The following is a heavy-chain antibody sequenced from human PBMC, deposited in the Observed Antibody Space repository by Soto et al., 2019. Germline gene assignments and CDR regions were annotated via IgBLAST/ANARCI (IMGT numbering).Heavy chain of an antibody. V-gene: IGHV3-21*01. J-gene: IGHJ6*02. CDR1: GFSFSTYS. D-gene: IGHD2-21*02. CDR2: ISSRGDT. Sequence: EGSLRLSCAASGFSFSTYSMNWVRQAPGKGLEWVSSISSRGDTYYADSVKGRFTISRDNAKNSVSLQMDSLRAEDAAVYYCAREETAWPLAYGLDVWGQGTTVTVSS. CDR3: AREETAWPLAYGLDV.